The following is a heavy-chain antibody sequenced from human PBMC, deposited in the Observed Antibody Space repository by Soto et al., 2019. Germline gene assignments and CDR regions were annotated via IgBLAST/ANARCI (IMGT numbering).Heavy chain of an antibody. CDR3: ARIGDYGDHPFDY. CDR2: MNPNSGNT. V-gene: IGHV1-8*01. D-gene: IGHD4-17*01. Sequence: QVQLVQSGAEVKKPGASVTVSCKASGYTFTSSDINWVRQATGQGREWMGWMNPNSGNTCYAQKFQGRVTMTRNTSISTAYMELSSLRSEDTAVYYCARIGDYGDHPFDYWGQGTLVTVSS. CDR1: GYTFTSSD. J-gene: IGHJ4*02.